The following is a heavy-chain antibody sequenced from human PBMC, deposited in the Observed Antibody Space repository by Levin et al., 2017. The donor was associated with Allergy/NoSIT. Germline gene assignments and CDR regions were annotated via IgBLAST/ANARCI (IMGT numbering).Heavy chain of an antibody. CDR2: IKSKTDGGTT. D-gene: IGHD3-3*01. CDR3: TFESTYYDFWSGYSNWFDP. V-gene: IGHV3-15*01. Sequence: GSLRLSCAASGFTFSNAWMSWVRQAPGKGLEWVGRIKSKTDGGTTDYAAPVKGRFTISRDDSKNTLYLQMNSLKTEDTAVYYCTFESTYYDFWSGYSNWFDPWGQGTLVTVSS. CDR1: GFTFSNAW. J-gene: IGHJ5*02.